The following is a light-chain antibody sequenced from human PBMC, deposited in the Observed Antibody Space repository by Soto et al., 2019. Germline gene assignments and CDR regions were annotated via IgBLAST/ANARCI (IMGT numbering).Light chain of an antibody. Sequence: DIQLTQSPSFLSASVGDRVTITCRASLGISTYLAWYQQKPGKAPNLLIYAASTLQSWVPSRFSGSGSGTEFTLTISSLQPEDFATYYCQQVNTYTFGPGTKVDIK. V-gene: IGKV1-9*01. CDR1: LGISTY. CDR2: AAS. CDR3: QQVNTYT. J-gene: IGKJ3*01.